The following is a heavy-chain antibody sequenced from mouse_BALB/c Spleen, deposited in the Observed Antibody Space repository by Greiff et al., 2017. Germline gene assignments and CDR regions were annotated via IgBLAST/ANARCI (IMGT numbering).Heavy chain of an antibody. D-gene: IGHD2-14*01. CDR2: IYPGSGST. CDR1: GYTFTSYW. CDR3: TRERYDDAMDY. Sequence: LQQPGSELVRPGASVKLSCKASGYTFTSYWMHWVKQRPGQGLEWIGNIYPGSGSTNYDEKFKSKATLTVDTSSSTAYMQLSSLTSEDSAVYYCTRERYDDAMDYWGQGTSVTVSS. V-gene: IGHV1S22*01. J-gene: IGHJ4*01.